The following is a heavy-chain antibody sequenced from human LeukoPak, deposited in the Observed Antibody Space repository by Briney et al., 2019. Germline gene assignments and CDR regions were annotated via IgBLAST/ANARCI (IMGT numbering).Heavy chain of an antibody. CDR3: ARLLIYCSSTSCHFDY. V-gene: IGHV4-39*01. Sequence: PSETLSLTCTVSGGSISSSSYYWGWIRQPPGKGLEWIGSIYYSGITYYNPSLKSRVTISVDTSNNQFSLKLSSVTAADTAIYYCARLLIYCSSTSCHFDYWGQGTLVTVSS. CDR1: GGSISSSSYY. J-gene: IGHJ4*02. D-gene: IGHD2-2*01. CDR2: IYYSGIT.